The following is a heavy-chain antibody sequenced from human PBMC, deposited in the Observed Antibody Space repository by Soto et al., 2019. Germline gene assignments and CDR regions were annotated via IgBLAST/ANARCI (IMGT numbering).Heavy chain of an antibody. Sequence: QGQLVQSGPEAKKPGASVKVSCKASGYTFSRYGISWVRQAPGQGLEWMGWISGYNGDTKYAQKVQGRVTMTIDTSTYTAYMQLSSLTSDDTAIYYCAKNGQPPYYYYGMHVWGQGTTVTVSS. CDR3: AKNGQPPYYYYGMHV. CDR2: ISGYNGDT. CDR1: GYTFSRYG. D-gene: IGHD2-8*01. V-gene: IGHV1-18*01. J-gene: IGHJ6*02.